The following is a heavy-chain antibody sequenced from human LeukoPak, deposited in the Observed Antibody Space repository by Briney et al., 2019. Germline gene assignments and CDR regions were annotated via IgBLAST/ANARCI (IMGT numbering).Heavy chain of an antibody. CDR1: GFTASDSY. J-gene: IGHJ6*02. Sequence: GGSLRLSCAASGFTASDSYLSWVRRAPGKGLEWVSVIYSGGSTNYADSVKGRFTISRDNSRNTLYLQMNSLRAEDTAVYYCARGWFYGMDVWGPGTTVSVSS. CDR2: IYSGGST. D-gene: IGHD3-10*01. CDR3: ARGWFYGMDV. V-gene: IGHV3-66*01.